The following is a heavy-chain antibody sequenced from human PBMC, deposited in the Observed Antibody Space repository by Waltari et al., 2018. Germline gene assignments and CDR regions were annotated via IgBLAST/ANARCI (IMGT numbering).Heavy chain of an antibody. V-gene: IGHV1-69*10. CDR3: ARSADPITMIVVATDAFDI. J-gene: IGHJ3*02. Sequence: QVQLVQSGAEVKKPGSSVKVSCKASGGTFSSYAISWVRQAPGQGLEWMGGIIPILGIANYAHKFQGRVTITADKSTSTAYMELSSLRSEDTAVYYCARSADPITMIVVATDAFDIWGQGTMVTVSS. CDR2: IIPILGIA. CDR1: GGTFSSYA. D-gene: IGHD3-22*01.